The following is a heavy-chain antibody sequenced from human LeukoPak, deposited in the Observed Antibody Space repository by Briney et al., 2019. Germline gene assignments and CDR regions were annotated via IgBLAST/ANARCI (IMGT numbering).Heavy chain of an antibody. CDR3: ANLGGGWPFVVVTA. V-gene: IGHV4-59*08. D-gene: IGHD2-21*02. CDR2: SHYSGNT. J-gene: IGHJ4*02. CDR1: GGSIHSYY. Sequence: SETLSLTCTVSGGSIHSYYWSWIRQPPGKGLEWIAYSHYSGNTKYNPSLKSRVTMSVDTSTNQFSLKLSSVTAADTAVYYCANLGGGWPFVVVTAWGQGTLVTVSS.